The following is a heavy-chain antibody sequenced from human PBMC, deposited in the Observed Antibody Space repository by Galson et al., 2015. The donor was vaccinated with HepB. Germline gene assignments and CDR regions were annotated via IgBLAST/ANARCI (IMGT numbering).Heavy chain of an antibody. J-gene: IGHJ5*01. CDR1: GFTFSNHW. CDR3: AREAGSYDS. Sequence: SLRLSCAAYGFTFSNHWMHWVRQPPGKGLVWVSHIKGDGSIINYADSVKGRFTISRDNAKNTLYLQMNSLTVEDTGVYYCAREAGSYDSWGQGTLVAVSS. D-gene: IGHD1-26*01. V-gene: IGHV3-74*01. CDR2: IKGDGSII.